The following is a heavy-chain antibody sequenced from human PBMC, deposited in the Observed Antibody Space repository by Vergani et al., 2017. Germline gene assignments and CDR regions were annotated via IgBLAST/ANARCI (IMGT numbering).Heavy chain of an antibody. CDR1: GGTFSSYA. CDR2: IIPIFGTA. J-gene: IGHJ4*02. D-gene: IGHD2-2*01. V-gene: IGHV1-69*13. CDR3: ARGAVCNSTSYTIGADY. Sequence: QVQLVQSGAEVKKPGSSVKVSCKASGGTFSSYAISWVRQAPGQGLEWMGGIIPIFGTANYAQKFQGRVTITADESTSTAYMELSSLRSEETAVYYCARGAVCNSTSYTIGADYWGQGTLVTVSS.